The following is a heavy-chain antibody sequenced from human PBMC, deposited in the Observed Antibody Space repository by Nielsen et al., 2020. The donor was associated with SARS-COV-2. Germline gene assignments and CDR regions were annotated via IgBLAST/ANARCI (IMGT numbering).Heavy chain of an antibody. D-gene: IGHD5-18*01. CDR3: ARDLGASYGYDY. Sequence: GGSLRLSCAASGFPFSSNEMNWVRQAPGKGLEWVSVIYSDGSTYYADSVKGRFTISRDNSKNTLYLQMNSRRAEDTAVYYCARDLGASYGYDYWGQGTLVTVSS. CDR1: GFPFSSNE. J-gene: IGHJ4*02. V-gene: IGHV3-53*01. CDR2: IYSDGST.